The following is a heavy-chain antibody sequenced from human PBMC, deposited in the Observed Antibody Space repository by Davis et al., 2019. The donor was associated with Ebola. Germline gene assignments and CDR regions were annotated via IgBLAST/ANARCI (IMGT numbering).Heavy chain of an antibody. CDR3: ASGIVVPAAMYYYYGMDV. CDR2: INAGNGNT. Sequence: ASVKVSCKASGYTFTSYVLHWVRQAPGQRLEWMGWINAGNGNTKYSQKFQGRVTITADESTSTAYMELSSLRSEDTAVYYCASGIVVPAAMYYYYGMDVWGQGTTVTVSS. J-gene: IGHJ6*02. CDR1: GYTFTSYV. V-gene: IGHV1-3*01. D-gene: IGHD2-2*01.